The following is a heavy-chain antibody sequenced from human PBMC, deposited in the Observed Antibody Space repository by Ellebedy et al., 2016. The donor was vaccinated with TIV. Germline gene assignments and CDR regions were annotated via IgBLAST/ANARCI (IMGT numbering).Heavy chain of an antibody. CDR2: IYHSGSP. CDR1: GRSISSHNW. J-gene: IGHJ2*01. D-gene: IGHD6-6*01. Sequence: MPSETLSLTCAVSGRSISSHNWCSCVRQAPGKGLEWVGQIYHSGSPHYNPSFKSRVIVSVDKSKNQFSLELTSVTAADTAVYYCARHGVMYGTSSEGWYFALWGRGTLVTVSS. CDR3: ARHGVMYGTSSEGWYFAL. V-gene: IGHV4-4*02.